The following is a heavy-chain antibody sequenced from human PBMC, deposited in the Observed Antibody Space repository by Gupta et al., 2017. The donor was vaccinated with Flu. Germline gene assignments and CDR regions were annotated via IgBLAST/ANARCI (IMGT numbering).Heavy chain of an antibody. D-gene: IGHD3-3*01. Sequence: EVQLLESGGGLVQPGGSLRLSCAASGFTFSSYAMSWVRQAPGKGLEWVSASSGSGGSTYYADSVKGRFTISRDNSKNTLYLQMNSLRAEDTAVYYCAKAWNRPDRLFGVLVDYWGQGTLVTVSS. CDR2: SSGSGGST. V-gene: IGHV3-23*01. J-gene: IGHJ4*02. CDR1: GFTFSSYA. CDR3: AKAWNRPDRLFGVLVDY.